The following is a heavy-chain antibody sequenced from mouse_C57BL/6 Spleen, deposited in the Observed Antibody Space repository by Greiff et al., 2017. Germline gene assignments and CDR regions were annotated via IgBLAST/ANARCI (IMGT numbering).Heavy chain of an antibody. CDR3: ARGGNYGY. J-gene: IGHJ4*01. CDR2: IYPGDGDT. V-gene: IGHV1-82*01. CDR1: GYAFSSSW. Sequence: QVQLKESGPELVKPGASVKISCKASGYAFSSSWMNWVKQRPGKGLEWIGRIYPGDGDTNYNGKFKGKATLTADKSSSTAYMQLSSLTSEDSAVYFCARGGNYGYWGQGTSVTVSS. D-gene: IGHD2-1*01.